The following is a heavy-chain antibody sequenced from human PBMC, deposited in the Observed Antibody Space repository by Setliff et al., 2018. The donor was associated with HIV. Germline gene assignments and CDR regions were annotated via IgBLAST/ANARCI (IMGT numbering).Heavy chain of an antibody. CDR1: GYSITNNNY. D-gene: IGHD3-22*01. V-gene: IGHV4-28*03. CDR2: IYYSGST. Sequence: PSETLSLTCTVSGYSITNNNYWGWIRQPPGKGLEWIGYIYYSGSTYYNPSLKSRVTMSVDTSKNQFSLKLSSVTAVDTAVYYCARGGSWLKFDNWGQGTLVTVSS. J-gene: IGHJ4*02. CDR3: ARGGSWLKFDN.